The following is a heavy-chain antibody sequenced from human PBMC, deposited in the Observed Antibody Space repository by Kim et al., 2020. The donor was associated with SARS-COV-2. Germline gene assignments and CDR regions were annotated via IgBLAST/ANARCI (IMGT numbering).Heavy chain of an antibody. J-gene: IGHJ4*02. V-gene: IGHV4-59*01. Sequence: LKSRVTISVDTSKNQFSLKLSSVTAADTAVYYCARDVPSDYYDSSGYFDYWGQGTLVTVSS. CDR3: ARDVPSDYYDSSGYFDY. D-gene: IGHD3-22*01.